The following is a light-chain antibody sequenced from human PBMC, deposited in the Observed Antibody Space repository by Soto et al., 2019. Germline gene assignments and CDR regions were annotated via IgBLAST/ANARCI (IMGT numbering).Light chain of an antibody. Sequence: DIKMTQSPSSLSASVGDGVTITCRASQYIDNYVAWYQQKPGTPPKLLIFGAYTLQSGVPSRFSGSGSGTEFILTISSLQPEDVATYYCQKYSKAPWTFGQGTKVDIK. CDR1: QYIDNY. V-gene: IGKV1-27*01. CDR3: QKYSKAPWT. J-gene: IGKJ1*01. CDR2: GAY.